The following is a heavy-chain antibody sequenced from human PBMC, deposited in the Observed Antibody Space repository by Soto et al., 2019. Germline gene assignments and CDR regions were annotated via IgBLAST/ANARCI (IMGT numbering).Heavy chain of an antibody. CDR1: GVSISSFTYY. Sequence: EXLSLTCSISGVSISSFTYYWGWIRQPPGNGLEWIGTVYYNENTYYNPSLKSRVTITVDTAKNQFSLNLRSVTAADTAMYFCARRERYYGSQGWFDPWGTGNLVTVSS. CDR3: ARRERYYGSQGWFDP. J-gene: IGHJ5*02. V-gene: IGHV4-39*01. CDR2: VYYNENT. D-gene: IGHD3-10*01.